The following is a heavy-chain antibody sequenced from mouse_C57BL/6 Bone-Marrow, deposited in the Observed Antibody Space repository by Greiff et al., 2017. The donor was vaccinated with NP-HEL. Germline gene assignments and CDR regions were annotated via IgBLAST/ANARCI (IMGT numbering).Heavy chain of an antibody. D-gene: IGHD4-1*01. CDR1: GYTFTSYW. V-gene: IGHV1-69*01. CDR2: IDPSDSYT. J-gene: IGHJ3*01. CDR3: AREGNWGVFAY. Sequence: QVQLQQPGAELVMPGASVKLSCKASGYTFTSYWMHWVKQRPGQGLAWIGEIDPSDSYTNYNQKFKGKSTLTVDKSSSTAYMQLSSLTSEDSAVYYCAREGNWGVFAYWGQGTLVTVSA.